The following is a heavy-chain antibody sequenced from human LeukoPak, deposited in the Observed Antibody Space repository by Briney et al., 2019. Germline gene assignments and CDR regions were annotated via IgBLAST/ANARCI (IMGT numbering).Heavy chain of an antibody. Sequence: PGGSLRLSCAASGFTVSSYAMHWVRQAPGKGLEWVAVISNDGSNKYYADSVKGRFTISRDNSKNTVYLQMNSLRGEDTAVYYCAKSGIAAAGQRGYFDYWGQGTLVTVSS. V-gene: IGHV3-30*04. J-gene: IGHJ4*02. CDR3: AKSGIAAAGQRGYFDY. CDR2: ISNDGSNK. D-gene: IGHD6-13*01. CDR1: GFTVSSYA.